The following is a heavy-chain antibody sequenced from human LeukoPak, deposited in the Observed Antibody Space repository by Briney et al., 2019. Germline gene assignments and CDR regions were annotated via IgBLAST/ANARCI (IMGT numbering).Heavy chain of an antibody. Sequence: GGSLRLSCAASGFTFSTYGMTWARQAPGKGLEWVSAVSGRDDNTYYADSVKGRFSIYKDDSKNTVHLQMNSLRVEDTAVFYCAKRVAYSSGYYWDYWGQGTLVTVSS. D-gene: IGHD6-19*01. CDR1: GFTFSTYG. CDR3: AKRVAYSSGYYWDY. V-gene: IGHV3-23*01. CDR2: VSGRDDNT. J-gene: IGHJ4*02.